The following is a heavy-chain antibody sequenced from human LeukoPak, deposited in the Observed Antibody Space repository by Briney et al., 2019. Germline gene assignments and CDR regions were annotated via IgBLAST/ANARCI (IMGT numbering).Heavy chain of an antibody. CDR3: AKDMALMVSRSLVH. D-gene: IGHD2-8*01. CDR1: GFTFSSYG. J-gene: IGHJ4*02. CDR2: ISGSGGST. V-gene: IGHV3-23*01. Sequence: SGGSLRLSCAASGFTFSSYGMSWVRQAPGKGLEWVSAISGSGGSTYYADSVKGRFTISRDNSKNTLYLQMNSLRAEDTAVYYCAKDMALMVSRSLVHWGQGTLVTVSS.